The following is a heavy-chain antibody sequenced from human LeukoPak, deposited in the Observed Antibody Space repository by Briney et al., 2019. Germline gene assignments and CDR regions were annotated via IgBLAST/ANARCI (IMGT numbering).Heavy chain of an antibody. D-gene: IGHD3-16*01. V-gene: IGHV4-59*03. CDR1: GGSISRFY. CDR2: IHYSGST. CDR3: AKFGLYYNMDV. Sequence: PSETLSLTCAVSGGSISRFYWTWIQQPPGKGLEFIGQIHYSGSTDYNPSLKSRITMSVDTSKNQFVLSLNSVTAADTAVYYCAKFGLYYNMDVWGQGTTVTVSS. J-gene: IGHJ6*03.